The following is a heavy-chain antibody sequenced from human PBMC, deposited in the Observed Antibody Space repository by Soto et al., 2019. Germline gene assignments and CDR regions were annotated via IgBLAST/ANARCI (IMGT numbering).Heavy chain of an antibody. CDR2: IKQDGSEK. Sequence: GGSLRLSCAASGFTFSSYWMSWVRQATGKGLEWVANIKQDGSEKYYVDSVKGRFTISRDNAKNSLYLQMNSLRAEDTAVYYCARVKVRVYSSSSGYYDSSGYFFGAFDIWGQGTMVTVSS. CDR1: GFTFSSYW. J-gene: IGHJ3*02. V-gene: IGHV3-7*01. D-gene: IGHD3-22*01. CDR3: ARVKVRVYSSSSGYYDSSGYFFGAFDI.